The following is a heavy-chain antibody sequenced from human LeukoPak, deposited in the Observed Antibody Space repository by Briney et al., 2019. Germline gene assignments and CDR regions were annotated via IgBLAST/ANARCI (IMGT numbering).Heavy chain of an antibody. D-gene: IGHD5-18*01. CDR2: INSDGGAT. CDR1: GFTFNRYW. Sequence: GGSLRLSCAASGFTFNRYWMHWVRQAPGKGLVWVSRINSDGGATDYADSVKGRFTISRDNAKNTVDLQMNGLRDEDTAVYYCARDRGYNYAPLDNWGQGALVTVSS. J-gene: IGHJ4*02. V-gene: IGHV3-74*01. CDR3: ARDRGYNYAPLDN.